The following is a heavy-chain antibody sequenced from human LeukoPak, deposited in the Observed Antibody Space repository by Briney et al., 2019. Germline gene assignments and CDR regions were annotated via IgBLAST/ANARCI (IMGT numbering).Heavy chain of an antibody. D-gene: IGHD3-3*01. CDR1: GGSISSYY. J-gene: IGHJ4*02. CDR3: ARAPFVEYNTAFLV. Sequence: PSETLSLTCTLSGGSISSYYWSWIWQPPGQGLEWIGYIYYSGTTNYNPSLKSRVTISVDTSKNQFSLRLSSVTAADTAVYYCARAPFVEYNTAFLVWGQGTLVTVSS. CDR2: IYYSGTT. V-gene: IGHV4-59*01.